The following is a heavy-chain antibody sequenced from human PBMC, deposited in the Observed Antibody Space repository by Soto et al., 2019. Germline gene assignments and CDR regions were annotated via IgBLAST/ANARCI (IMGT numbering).Heavy chain of an antibody. CDR1: GYTFTSYY. CDR2: INPSGGST. V-gene: IGHV1-46*01. J-gene: IGHJ4*02. CDR3: ARGSYVFDWLLSTPDY. Sequence: QVQLVQSGAEVKKPGASVKVSCKASGYTFTSYYMHWVRQAPGQGLEWMGIINPSGGSTSYAQKFQGRVTMTRDTSTSTVYMELSSLRSEDTAVYYCARGSYVFDWLLSTPDYWGQGTLVTVSS. D-gene: IGHD3-9*01.